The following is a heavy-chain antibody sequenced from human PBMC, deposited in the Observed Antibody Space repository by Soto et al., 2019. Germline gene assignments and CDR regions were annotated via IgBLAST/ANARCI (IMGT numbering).Heavy chain of an antibody. CDR3: ARDYYDSRDDAFDI. J-gene: IGHJ3*02. Sequence: VASVKVSCKASGYTFTSYGISWVRQAPGQGLEWMGWISAYNGNTNYAQKLQGRVTMTTDTSTSTAYMELRSLRSDDTAVYYCARDYYDSRDDAFDIWGQGTMVTVSS. CDR1: GYTFTSYG. D-gene: IGHD3-22*01. V-gene: IGHV1-18*01. CDR2: ISAYNGNT.